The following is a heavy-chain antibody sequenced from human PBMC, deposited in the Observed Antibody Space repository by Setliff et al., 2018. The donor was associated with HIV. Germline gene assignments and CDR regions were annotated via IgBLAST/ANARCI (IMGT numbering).Heavy chain of an antibody. J-gene: IGHJ4*02. CDR2: INPGGGNT. Sequence: ASVKVSCKASGGTFSSYTINWVRQAPGQGLEWMGIINPGGGNTRYAQRFQGRVSMTRDTSTSTVYMELSSLRSEDTAVYYCATRIRDGHRGYGYFDFWGQGTLVTVSS. V-gene: IGHV1-46*01. CDR3: ATRIRDGHRGYGYFDF. CDR1: GGTFSSYT. D-gene: IGHD5-12*01.